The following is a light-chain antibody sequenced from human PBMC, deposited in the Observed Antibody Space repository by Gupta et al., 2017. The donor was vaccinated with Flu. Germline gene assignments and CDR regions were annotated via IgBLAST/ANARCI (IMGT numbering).Light chain of an antibody. Sequence: PGERATRSGRASQTVGRFLVWYQQKPGQAPRLLMSDASTRATGIPARFGGSGSGTEFTLTVSSGEPEDLAVYCCEQWDDWPLTFGQGTRLEIK. J-gene: IGKJ5*01. V-gene: IGKV3-11*01. CDR2: DAS. CDR1: QTVGRF. CDR3: EQWDDWPLT.